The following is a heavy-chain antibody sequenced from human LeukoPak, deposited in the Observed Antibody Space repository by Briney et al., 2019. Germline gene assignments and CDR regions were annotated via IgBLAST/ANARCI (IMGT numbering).Heavy chain of an antibody. Sequence: SETLSLTCTVSGDSVSSYYWNWIRQPPRKGLEWIGVMYYSGSSNYNPSLKSRVTISVDTSKNQFSLKLSSVTAADTAVYYCARAEYYYGSGSYFGDFDYWGQGTLVTVSS. V-gene: IGHV4-59*02. CDR1: GDSVSSYY. CDR2: MYYSGSS. J-gene: IGHJ4*02. CDR3: ARAEYYYGSGSYFGDFDY. D-gene: IGHD3-10*01.